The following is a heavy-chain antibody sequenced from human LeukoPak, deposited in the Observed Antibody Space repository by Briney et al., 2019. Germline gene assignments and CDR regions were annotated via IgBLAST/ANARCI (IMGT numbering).Heavy chain of an antibody. CDR1: GFTFSSYW. J-gene: IGHJ5*02. CDR3: ARVREKTTVTRGWFDP. Sequence: PGGSLRLSCAASGFTFSSYWMSWVRQAPGKGLEWVANIKQDGSEKYYVDSVKGRFTISRDNAKNLLYLQMNSLRAEDTAVYYCARVREKTTVTRGWFDPWGQGTLVTVSS. CDR2: IKQDGSEK. V-gene: IGHV3-7*01. D-gene: IGHD4-17*01.